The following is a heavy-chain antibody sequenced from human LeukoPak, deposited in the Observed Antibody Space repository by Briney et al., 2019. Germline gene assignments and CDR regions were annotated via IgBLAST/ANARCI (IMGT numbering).Heavy chain of an antibody. D-gene: IGHD1-14*01. Sequence: ASVKVSCKASGYTFTSYDISWVRQATGQGLEWMGWMNPNSGNTGYAQKFQGRVTMTRNTSISTAYMELSSLRSEDTAVYYCARTGVDYYYYGMDVWGQGTTVTVSS. V-gene: IGHV1-8*01. CDR2: MNPNSGNT. J-gene: IGHJ6*02. CDR1: GYTFTSYD. CDR3: ARTGVDYYYYGMDV.